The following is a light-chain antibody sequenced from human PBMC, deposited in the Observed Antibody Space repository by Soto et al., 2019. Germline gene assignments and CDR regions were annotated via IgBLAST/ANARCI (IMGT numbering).Light chain of an antibody. V-gene: IGLV2-14*01. J-gene: IGLJ1*01. CDR3: TSYTSSSTLDV. Sequence: QSVLTQPASVSGSPGQSITISCTGTSSDVGGYNYVSWYQQHPGKAPKLIIYEVSNRPTGVSNCFSGSKSGHTASLTISGLQSEDEADYFCTSYTSSSTLDVFGTGTKVTVL. CDR1: SSDVGGYNY. CDR2: EVS.